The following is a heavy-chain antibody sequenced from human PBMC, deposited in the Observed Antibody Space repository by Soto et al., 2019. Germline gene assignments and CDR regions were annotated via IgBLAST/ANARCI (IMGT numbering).Heavy chain of an antibody. J-gene: IGHJ4*02. CDR2: ISGSGDST. V-gene: IGHV3-23*01. Sequence: EVQLLESGGGLVQPGGSLRLSCAASGFTFSSYAMRWFRQAPGKGLEWVSAISGSGDSTYYADSVKGRFTVSRDNSKKTLYMQMNSLRAEDTDVYYCARRGSGSNYDYWCQGTLVTVSS. CDR1: GFTFSSYA. CDR3: ARRGSGSNYDY. D-gene: IGHD1-26*01.